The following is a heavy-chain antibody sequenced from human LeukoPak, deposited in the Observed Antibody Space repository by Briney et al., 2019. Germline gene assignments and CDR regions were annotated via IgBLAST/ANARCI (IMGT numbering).Heavy chain of an antibody. CDR1: GGSISSYY. CDR2: IYYSGST. Sequence: PSETLSLTCTVSGGSISSYYWSWLRQPPGKGLEWIGYIYYSGSTNYNPSLKSRVTMSVDTSKNQFSLKLSSVTAADTAVYYCARGAPYYYYMDVWGKGTTVTVSS. CDR3: ARGAPYYYYMDV. V-gene: IGHV4-59*12. J-gene: IGHJ6*03.